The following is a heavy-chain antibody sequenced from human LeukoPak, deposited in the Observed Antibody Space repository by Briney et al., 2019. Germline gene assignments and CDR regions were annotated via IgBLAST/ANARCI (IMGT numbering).Heavy chain of an antibody. CDR2: ISGSGGGT. J-gene: IGHJ4*02. Sequence: GGSLRLSCAASGFIFSSYAMSWVRQAPGKGLEWVSVISGSGGGTYYADSVKGRFAISRDNSKNTLFLQMTSLRAEDTAVYYCAKVYSSSWYGEFDYWGQGTLVTVSS. V-gene: IGHV3-23*01. CDR3: AKVYSSSWYGEFDY. CDR1: GFIFSSYA. D-gene: IGHD6-13*01.